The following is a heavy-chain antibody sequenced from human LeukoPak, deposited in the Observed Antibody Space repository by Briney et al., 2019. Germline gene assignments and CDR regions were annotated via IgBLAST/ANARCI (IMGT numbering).Heavy chain of an antibody. D-gene: IGHD3-16*01. CDR2: IYYSGST. V-gene: IGHV4-39*02. CDR1: GGSISSSSYY. Sequence: SETLSLTCTVSGGSISSSSYYWGWIRQPPGKGLEWIGSIYYSGSTYYNPSLKSRVTISVDTSKNQFSLKLSSVTAADTAVYYCARDGGWPLSFQYWGQGTLVTVSS. CDR3: ARDGGWPLSFQY. J-gene: IGHJ1*01.